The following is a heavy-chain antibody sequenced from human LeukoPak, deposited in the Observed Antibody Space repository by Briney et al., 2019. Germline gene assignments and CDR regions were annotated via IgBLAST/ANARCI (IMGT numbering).Heavy chain of an antibody. V-gene: IGHV3-30*09. CDR2: VSYHGVDK. Sequence: GGSLRLSCSGSGFTFTNYAIHWVRQAPGKGLEWVAVVSYHGVDKYYADSVRGRFAISRDFSRNTVDLQMNGLRDEDTAVYYCARDPLTGSYGVNWLDPWGQGTLVTVSS. CDR3: ARDPLTGSYGVNWLDP. D-gene: IGHD1-26*01. J-gene: IGHJ5*02. CDR1: GFTFTNYA.